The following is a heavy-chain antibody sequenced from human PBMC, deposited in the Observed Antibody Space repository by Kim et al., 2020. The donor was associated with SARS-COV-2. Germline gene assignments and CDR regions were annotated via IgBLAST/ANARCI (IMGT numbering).Heavy chain of an antibody. CDR2: ISAYNGNT. CDR3: ARDALYDYVWGSYRPYYFDY. Sequence: ASVKVSCKASGYTFTSYGISWVRQAPGQGLEWMGWISAYNGNTNYAQKLQGRVTMTTDTSTSTAYMELRSLRSDDTAVYYCARDALYDYVWGSYRPYYFDYWGQGTLVTVSS. D-gene: IGHD3-16*02. V-gene: IGHV1-18*01. CDR1: GYTFTSYG. J-gene: IGHJ4*02.